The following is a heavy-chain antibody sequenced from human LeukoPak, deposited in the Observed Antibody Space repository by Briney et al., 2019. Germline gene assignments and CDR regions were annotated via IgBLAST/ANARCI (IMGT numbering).Heavy chain of an antibody. CDR1: GDSVSGSPAV. V-gene: IGHV6-1*01. J-gene: IGHJ4*02. D-gene: IGHD3-10*01. Sequence: SQTLLLTCAISGDSVSGSPAVWNWIRQSPSRGLEWLGRAYYRSKWYIDYAVSVKGRITITPDTSKNQFSLQLNSVTPEDTAVYYCARGAVRGGTNFDYWGQGTLVTVSS. CDR3: ARGAVRGGTNFDY. CDR2: AYYRSKWYI.